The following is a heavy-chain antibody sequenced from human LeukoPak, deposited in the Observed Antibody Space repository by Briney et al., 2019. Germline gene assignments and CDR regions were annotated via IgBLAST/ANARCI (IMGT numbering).Heavy chain of an antibody. D-gene: IGHD5-18*01. Sequence: GASVKVSCKVSGYTLTELSMHWVRQAPGKGGEWMGGFDPEDGEKIYAQKFQGRVTMTEDTSTDTAYMELSSLRYEDTAVYYCATLDTAMVVDDYWGQGTLVTVSS. CDR3: ATLDTAMVVDDY. CDR2: FDPEDGEK. J-gene: IGHJ4*02. CDR1: GYTLTELS. V-gene: IGHV1-24*01.